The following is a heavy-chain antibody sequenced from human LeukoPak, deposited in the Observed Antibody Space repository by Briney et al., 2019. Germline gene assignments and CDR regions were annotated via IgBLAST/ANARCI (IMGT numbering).Heavy chain of an antibody. CDR2: IRYDGSNK. D-gene: IGHD3-22*01. J-gene: IGHJ5*02. CDR1: GFTFSSYG. Sequence: GGSLRLSCAASGFTFSSYGMHWVRQAPGKGLEWVAFIRYDGSNKYYADSVKGRFTISRDNSENTLYLQMNSLRAEDTAVYYCAKDRASGYYGWFDPWGQGTLVTVSS. V-gene: IGHV3-30*02. CDR3: AKDRASGYYGWFDP.